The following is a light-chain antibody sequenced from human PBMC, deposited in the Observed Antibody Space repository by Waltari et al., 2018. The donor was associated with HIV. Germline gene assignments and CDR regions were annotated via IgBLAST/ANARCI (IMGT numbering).Light chain of an antibody. CDR1: SNDVGGYNY. Sequence: QSALTQPPSASGSPGQSVPISCTGTSNDVGGYNYVSWYQQHPGKAPKLMIYDVNRRPSGVPDRFSGSKSGNTASLTVSGLQAEDEADYFCSSYAGSSSFVFGTGTKVTVL. V-gene: IGLV2-8*01. J-gene: IGLJ1*01. CDR2: DVN. CDR3: SSYAGSSSFV.